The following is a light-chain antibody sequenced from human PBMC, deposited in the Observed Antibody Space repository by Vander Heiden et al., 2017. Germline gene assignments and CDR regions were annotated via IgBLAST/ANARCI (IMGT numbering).Light chain of an antibody. CDR2: AAY. Sequence: DIQMTQSPSSLSASVGDRVTITCRASQSTSSYLNWYQQKPGKAPKLLIYAAYRLHSGVPSRCSGSGSGTDFTITISSLQPEDFATYYRQQSYSTPYTFGQGTKLEIK. V-gene: IGKV1-39*01. CDR1: QSTSSY. J-gene: IGKJ2*01. CDR3: QQSYSTPYT.